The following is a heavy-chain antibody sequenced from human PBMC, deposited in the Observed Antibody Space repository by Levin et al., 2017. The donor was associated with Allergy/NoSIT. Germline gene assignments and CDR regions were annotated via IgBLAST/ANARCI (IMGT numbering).Heavy chain of an antibody. D-gene: IGHD4/OR15-4a*01. V-gene: IGHV4-4*02. Sequence: PTETLSLTCAVSGGSISSYHWWSWVRQSPGKGLEWIGEIYHLGSTNYNPSLKSRVTMSVDMSKNQFSLKLTSVSAADTAVYYCVRDHGYSASWKYFEYWGQGILVTVSS. CDR2: IYHLGST. CDR1: GGSISSYHW. J-gene: IGHJ4*02. CDR3: VRDHGYSASWKYFEY.